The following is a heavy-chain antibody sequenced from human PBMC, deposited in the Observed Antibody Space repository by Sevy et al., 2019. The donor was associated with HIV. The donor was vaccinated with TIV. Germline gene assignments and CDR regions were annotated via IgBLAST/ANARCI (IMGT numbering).Heavy chain of an antibody. D-gene: IGHD3-22*01. CDR3: ATDQKDSSGYSSPEYFQH. CDR1: GFTFSSYA. V-gene: IGHV3-23*01. J-gene: IGHJ1*01. Sequence: GGSLRLSCAASGFTFSSYAMSWVRQAPGKGLEWVSAISGSGGSTYYADSVKGRFTISRDNSKNTLYLQMNSLRAEDRAVYYCATDQKDSSGYSSPEYFQHWGQGTLVTVSS. CDR2: ISGSGGST.